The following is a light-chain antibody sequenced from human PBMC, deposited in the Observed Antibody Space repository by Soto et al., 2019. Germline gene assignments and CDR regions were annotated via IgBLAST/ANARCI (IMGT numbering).Light chain of an antibody. CDR3: CSYAGSSSVV. J-gene: IGLJ2*01. Sequence: QSALTQPASVSGSPGQSSTISCTGTSSDVGSYNLVSWYQQHPGKAPKHMIYEGSKRPSGVSNRFSGSKSGNTASLTISGLQAEDEADYYCCSYAGSSSVVFGGGTKVTVL. CDR1: SSDVGSYNL. V-gene: IGLV2-23*01. CDR2: EGS.